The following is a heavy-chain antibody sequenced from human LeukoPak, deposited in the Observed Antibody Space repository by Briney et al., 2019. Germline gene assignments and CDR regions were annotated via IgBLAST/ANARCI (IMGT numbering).Heavy chain of an antibody. CDR3: ARVTGGRFDY. D-gene: IGHD1-26*01. J-gene: IGHJ4*02. CDR1: GFTFSSYS. V-gene: IGHV3-53*01. CDR2: IYSGGST. Sequence: GGSLRLSCAASGFTFSSYSMNWVRQAPGKGLEWVSVIYSGGSTYYADSVKGRFTISRDNSKNTLYLQMNSLRAEDTAVYYCARVTGGRFDYWGQGTLVTVSS.